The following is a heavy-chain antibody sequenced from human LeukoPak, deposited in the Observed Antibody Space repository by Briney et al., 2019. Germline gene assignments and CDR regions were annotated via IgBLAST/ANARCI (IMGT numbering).Heavy chain of an antibody. CDR1: GYTFTGYY. D-gene: IGHD1-26*01. V-gene: IGHV1-2*06. Sequence: ASVKVSCKASGYTFTGYYMHWVRQAPGQGLEWMGRINPNSGGTNYAQKFQGRVTMTRDTSISTAHMELSRLRSDDTAVYYCARERSTSYSGSFYRYFDFWGQGTLVTVSS. CDR2: INPNSGGT. J-gene: IGHJ4*02. CDR3: ARERSTSYSGSFYRYFDF.